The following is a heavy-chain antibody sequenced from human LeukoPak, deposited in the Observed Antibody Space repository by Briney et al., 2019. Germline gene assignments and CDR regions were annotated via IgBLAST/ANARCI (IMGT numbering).Heavy chain of an antibody. CDR1: GGTFSSYA. CDR2: IIPIFGTA. CDR3: ARAARIAARTTDYWYFDL. D-gene: IGHD6-6*01. Sequence: SVKVSCKASGGTFSSYAISWVRQAPGQGLEWMGRIIPIFGTANYAQKFQGRVTITTDESTSTAYMELSSLRSEDTAVYYCARAARIAARTTDYWYFDLWGRGTLVTVS. V-gene: IGHV1-69*05. J-gene: IGHJ2*01.